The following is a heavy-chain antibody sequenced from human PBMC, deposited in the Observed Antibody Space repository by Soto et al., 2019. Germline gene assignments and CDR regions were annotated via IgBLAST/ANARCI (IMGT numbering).Heavy chain of an antibody. CDR2: IYYSGST. CDR1: GGSISSSSYY. D-gene: IGHD4-17*01. CDR3: ARLGPNPPQHYGDDPGFDGLFDP. J-gene: IGHJ5*02. Sequence: SETLSLTCTVSGGSISSSSYYWGWIRQPPGKGLEWIGSIYYSGSTYYNPSLKSRVTISVDTSKNQFSLKLSSVTAADTAVYYCARLGPNPPQHYGDDPGFDGLFDPWGQGTLVTVSS. V-gene: IGHV4-39*01.